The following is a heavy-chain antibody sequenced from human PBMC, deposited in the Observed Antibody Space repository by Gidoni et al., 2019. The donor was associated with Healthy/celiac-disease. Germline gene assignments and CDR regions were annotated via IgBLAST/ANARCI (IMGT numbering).Heavy chain of an antibody. D-gene: IGHD6-13*01. J-gene: IGHJ2*01. Sequence: QVQLSESGPGLVNPSVTLSSTCTVSVGPISSYYWSWIRQPDGKGLEWIGRSYTSESTNYNPSLKSRVTMSVDTSKNQCSLKLSSVTAADTAVYYCATGTGYSSSWYPAYWYFDLWGRGTLVTVSS. CDR3: ATGTGYSSSWYPAYWYFDL. CDR2: SYTSEST. V-gene: IGHV4-4*07. CDR1: VGPISSYY.